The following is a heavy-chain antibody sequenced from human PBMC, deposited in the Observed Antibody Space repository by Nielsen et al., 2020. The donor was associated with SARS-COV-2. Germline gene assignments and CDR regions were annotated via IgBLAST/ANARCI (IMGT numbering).Heavy chain of an antibody. CDR3: ARVASNDWAYYFDY. CDR2: THYTAST. Sequence: GSLRLSCTVSSGSISGFYWTWIRQPPGKGLEWIGHTHYTASTIYSDSLKSRLRMSVDRTKNQFSLTLSSVTAADTAVYYCARVASNDWAYYFDYWGQGTLVTVSS. CDR1: SGSISGFY. D-gene: IGHD6-19*01. V-gene: IGHV4-59*01. J-gene: IGHJ4*02.